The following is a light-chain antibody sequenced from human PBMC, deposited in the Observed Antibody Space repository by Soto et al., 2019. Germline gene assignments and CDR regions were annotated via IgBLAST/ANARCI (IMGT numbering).Light chain of an antibody. CDR1: QNINTY. V-gene: IGKV1-39*01. J-gene: IGKJ3*01. CDR3: PLSHSIPLT. CDR2: TAS. Sequence: DIRMSKSPSSLSASVGDRGTITCWARQNINTYLNWYQQNPGKAPKLLIYTASRLQCGVPSRFSGSGSGTDFTLTISSLQPEDFATYYCPLSHSIPLTFGLGTKVDIK.